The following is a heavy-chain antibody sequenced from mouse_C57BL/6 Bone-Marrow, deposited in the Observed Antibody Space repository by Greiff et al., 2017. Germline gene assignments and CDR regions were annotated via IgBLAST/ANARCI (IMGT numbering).Heavy chain of an antibody. J-gene: IGHJ2*01. CDR3: GRHGSSLYCCDY. D-gene: IGHD1-1*01. V-gene: IGHV1-78*01. Sequence: VKLMESDAELVKPGASVKISCKVSGYTFTDHTIPWMKQRPEQGLEWIGYIYPRDGSTKYNEKFKGKATLTADKSSSTAYMQLNSLTSEDSAVXFCGRHGSSLYCCDYWGQGTTLTVSS. CDR1: GYTFTDHT. CDR2: IYPRDGST.